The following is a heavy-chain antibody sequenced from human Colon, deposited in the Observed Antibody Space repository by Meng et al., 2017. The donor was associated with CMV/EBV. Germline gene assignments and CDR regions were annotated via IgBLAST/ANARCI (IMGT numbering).Heavy chain of an antibody. CDR3: ARRGTGGRSFDY. V-gene: IGHV3-53*01. D-gene: IGHD3-16*01. CDR1: GFSATTNY. CDR2: IYSGDTR. Sequence: GESLKISCVVSGFSATTNYMSWVRQAPGKGLEWVSSIYSGDTRQYADSVKGRFTNPRDSSENSLYLHMNSLRANDTAVYYRARRGTGGRSFDYWGQGTLVTVSS. J-gene: IGHJ4*02.